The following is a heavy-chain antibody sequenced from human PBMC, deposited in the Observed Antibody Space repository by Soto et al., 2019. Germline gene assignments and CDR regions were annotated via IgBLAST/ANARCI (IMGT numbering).Heavy chain of an antibody. D-gene: IGHD4-17*01. CDR2: IFPADSDT. CDR1: GYSFTSYW. CDR3: ARRLPLYGDYSSDYDYYGMDV. Sequence: GESLKISCEGSGYSFTSYWIVWVRQMPGKGLEWMGIIFPADSDTRYSPSFQGHVTISADKSVRTAYLQWNSLKASDTAMYYCARRLPLYGDYSSDYDYYGMDVWGQGTTVTVSS. J-gene: IGHJ6*02. V-gene: IGHV5-51*01.